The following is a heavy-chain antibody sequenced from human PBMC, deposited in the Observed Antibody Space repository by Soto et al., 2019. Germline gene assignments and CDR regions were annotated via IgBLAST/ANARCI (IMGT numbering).Heavy chain of an antibody. V-gene: IGHV1-2*04. CDR1: GYTLTGYY. CDR2: INPNSGAT. J-gene: IGHJ4*02. D-gene: IGHD5-12*01. CDR3: ARAVVTTTPNFDY. Sequence: QVQLVQSGAEVKKPGASMKVSCKASGYTLTGYYIHWVRQAPGQGLEWMGWINPNSGATNYAQKLQGWVTLTRDTSISTAYMELSRLRSDDTALYYGARAVVTTTPNFDYWGQGTLVTVSS.